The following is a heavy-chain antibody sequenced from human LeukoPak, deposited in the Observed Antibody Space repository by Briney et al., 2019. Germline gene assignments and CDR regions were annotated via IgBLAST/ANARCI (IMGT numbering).Heavy chain of an antibody. Sequence: PGGSLRLSCAASGFTLSTYLMHWVRQVPGKGLVWVSRINADGSSTPYADSVRGRFTISRDNAKNTLYLQMNSVRAEDTAVYFCARRPRDTSGYYLGAFHDWGQGTTVTVSS. CDR3: ARRPRDTSGYYLGAFHD. V-gene: IGHV3-74*01. CDR1: GFTLSTYL. CDR2: INADGSST. J-gene: IGHJ3*01. D-gene: IGHD3-22*01.